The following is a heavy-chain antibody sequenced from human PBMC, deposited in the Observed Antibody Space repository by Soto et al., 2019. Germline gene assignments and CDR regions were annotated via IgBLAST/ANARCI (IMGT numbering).Heavy chain of an antibody. Sequence: PSETLSLTCAVYGGFFSGYYWSWIRQPPGKGLEWIGEINHSGSTNYNPSLKSRVTISVDTSRNQFSLKLSSVTAADTAVYYCARAGEQQLVQEYYFDYWGQGTLVTVSS. CDR3: ARAGEQQLVQEYYFDY. J-gene: IGHJ4*02. CDR1: GGFFSGYY. D-gene: IGHD6-13*01. CDR2: INHSGST. V-gene: IGHV4-34*01.